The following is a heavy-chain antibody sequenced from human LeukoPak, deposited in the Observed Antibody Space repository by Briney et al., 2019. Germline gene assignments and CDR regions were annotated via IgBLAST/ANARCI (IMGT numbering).Heavy chain of an antibody. CDR3: AGEGLVADYFDY. Sequence: PGGSLRLSCAASGFTFSSYAMHWVRQAPGKGLEWVAVISYDGSNKYYADSVKGRFTISRDNSKNTLYLQMNSLRAEDTAVYYCAGEGLVADYFDYWGQGTLVTVSS. J-gene: IGHJ4*02. V-gene: IGHV3-30-3*01. CDR2: ISYDGSNK. D-gene: IGHD2-15*01. CDR1: GFTFSSYA.